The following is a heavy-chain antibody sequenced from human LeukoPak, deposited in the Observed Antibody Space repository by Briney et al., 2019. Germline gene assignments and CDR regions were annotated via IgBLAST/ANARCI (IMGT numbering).Heavy chain of an antibody. D-gene: IGHD3-16*02. CDR2: IYYSGST. CDR1: GGSISSSSYC. J-gene: IGHJ3*02. Sequence: SETLSLTCTVSGGSISSSSYCWGWIRQPPGKGLEWIGSIYYSGSTYYNPSLKSRVTISVDTSKNQFSLKLSSVTAADTAVYYCARHLSRRLSPGSSGVDAFDIWGQGTMVTVSS. V-gene: IGHV4-39*01. CDR3: ARHLSRRLSPGSSGVDAFDI.